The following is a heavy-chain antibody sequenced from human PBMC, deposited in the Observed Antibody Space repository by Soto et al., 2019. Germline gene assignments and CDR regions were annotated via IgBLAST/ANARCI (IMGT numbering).Heavy chain of an antibody. D-gene: IGHD2-15*01. Sequence: SGPTLVNPTQTLTLTFTFSGFSLSTSGVGVGWIRQPPGKALEWLALIYWDDDKRYSPSLKSRLTITKDTSKNQVVLTVTNMDPVDTATYYCARGDYCSGGSCYSAEYFQHWGQGTLVTVSS. CDR3: ARGDYCSGGSCYSAEYFQH. CDR2: IYWDDDK. CDR1: GFSLSTSGVG. J-gene: IGHJ1*01. V-gene: IGHV2-5*02.